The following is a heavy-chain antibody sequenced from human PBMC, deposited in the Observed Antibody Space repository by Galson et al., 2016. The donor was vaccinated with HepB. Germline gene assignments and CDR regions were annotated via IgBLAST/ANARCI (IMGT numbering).Heavy chain of an antibody. V-gene: IGHV4-39*01. D-gene: IGHD5-24*01. CDR2: IYYTGST. Sequence: SETLSLTCTVSGGSISTSTYYWGWIRQPPGKGLEWIGNIYYTGSTYYNPSLKSRVAISMDPTKNQFSLRLNSVTAADTAVYFCASLDGYNRLDYWGQGTLVTVSS. J-gene: IGHJ4*02. CDR1: GGSISTSTYY. CDR3: ASLDGYNRLDY.